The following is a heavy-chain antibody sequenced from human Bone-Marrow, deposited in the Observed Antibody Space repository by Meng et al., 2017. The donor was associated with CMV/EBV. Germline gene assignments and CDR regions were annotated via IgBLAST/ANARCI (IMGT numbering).Heavy chain of an antibody. D-gene: IGHD6-6*01. V-gene: IGHV3-30*02. CDR2: IRYDGSNK. Sequence: GESLKISCAASGFTFSSYGMHWVRQAPGKGLEWVAFIRYDGSNKYYADSVKGRFTISRDNSKNTLYLQMNSLRAEDTAVYYCAKGGGIAARPSGPSDYYYYYGMDVWGQGTTVTVSS. J-gene: IGHJ6*02. CDR3: AKGGGIAARPSGPSDYYYYYGMDV. CDR1: GFTFSSYG.